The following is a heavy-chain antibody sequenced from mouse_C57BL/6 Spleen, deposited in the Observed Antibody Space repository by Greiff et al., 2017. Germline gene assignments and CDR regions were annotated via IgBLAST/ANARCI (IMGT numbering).Heavy chain of an antibody. D-gene: IGHD2-3*01. CDR2: INPNSGGT. CDR3: ARWYEGYFYAMDY. CDR1: GYTFTDYN. J-gene: IGHJ4*01. V-gene: IGHV1-18*01. Sequence: EVQLQQSGPELVKPGASVKIPCKASGYTFTDYNMDWVKQSHGKSLEWIGDINPNSGGTIYNQKFKGKATLTVAKSSSTAYMELRSLTSEDTAVYYCARWYEGYFYAMDYWGQGTSVTVSS.